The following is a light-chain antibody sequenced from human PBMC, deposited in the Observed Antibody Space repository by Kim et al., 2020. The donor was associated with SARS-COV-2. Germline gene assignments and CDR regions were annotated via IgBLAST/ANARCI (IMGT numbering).Light chain of an antibody. J-gene: IGLJ3*02. CDR3: LLNSGCLSV. V-gene: IGLV7-43*01. CDR2: STN. CDR1: TGAVTNDYY. Sequence: PGGTVTLTCASSTGAVTNDYYPNWFQQRPGQPPRALIYSTNNKHSWTPARFSGSLLGGKAALTLSGVQPEDEAEYLRLLNSGCLSVLGAGTQLTVL.